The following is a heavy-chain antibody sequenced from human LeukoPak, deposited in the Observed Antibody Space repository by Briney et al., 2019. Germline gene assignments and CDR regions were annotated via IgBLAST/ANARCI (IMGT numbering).Heavy chain of an antibody. J-gene: IGHJ6*02. V-gene: IGHV5-51*01. CDR2: IYPGDSDT. Sequence: GESLKISCKGSGYSFTSYWIGWVRQMPGKGLEWMGIIYPGDSDTRYSPSFQGQVTISADKSISTAYRQWSSLKPSATAMYYCASLSAVAGIKPRDYYGMDVWGQGTTVTVSS. D-gene: IGHD6-19*01. CDR1: GYSFTSYW. CDR3: ASLSAVAGIKPRDYYGMDV.